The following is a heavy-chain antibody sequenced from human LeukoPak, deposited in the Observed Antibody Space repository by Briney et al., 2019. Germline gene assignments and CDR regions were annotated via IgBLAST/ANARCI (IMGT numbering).Heavy chain of an antibody. V-gene: IGHV3-23*01. CDR1: GFTFSDYP. CDR2: ISRLAGST. J-gene: IGHJ4*02. CDR3: AKDVRDYYGTGTLNFDS. D-gene: IGHD3-10*01. Sequence: GSLRLSCAASGFTFSDYPMSWVRQAPGKGLEWVSAISRLAGSTAYADSVNGRFTISRDNSQNTLFLQMNSLRVDDTAMYYCAKDVRDYYGTGTLNFDSWGQGTLVSVSS.